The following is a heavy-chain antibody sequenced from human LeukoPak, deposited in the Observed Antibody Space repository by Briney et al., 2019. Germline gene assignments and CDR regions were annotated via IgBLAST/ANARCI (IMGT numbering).Heavy chain of an antibody. V-gene: IGHV3-33*01. J-gene: IGHJ5*02. CDR2: IWDDGNNK. D-gene: IGHD2-15*01. CDR3: ARVLGYGWFDP. CDR1: GFTFTSYG. Sequence: PSGGSLRLSCAASGFTFTSYGMHWVRQAPGKGLDWVALIWDDGNNKYYADSVKGRFTISRDNSKNSLYLQMNSLRAEDTAVYNCARVLGYGWFDPWGQGTLVTVSS.